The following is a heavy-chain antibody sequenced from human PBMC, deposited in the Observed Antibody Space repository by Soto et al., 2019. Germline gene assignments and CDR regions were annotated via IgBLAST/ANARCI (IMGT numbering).Heavy chain of an antibody. J-gene: IGHJ5*02. D-gene: IGHD2-15*01. V-gene: IGHV3-30-3*01. Sequence: GGSLRLSCAASGFTFSSYAMHWVRQAPGKGLEWVAVISYDGCNKYYADSVKGRFTISRDNSKNTLYLQMNSLRAEDTAVYYCARAVFSGDTPFDPWGQGTLVTVSS. CDR3: ARAVFSGDTPFDP. CDR2: ISYDGCNK. CDR1: GFTFSSYA.